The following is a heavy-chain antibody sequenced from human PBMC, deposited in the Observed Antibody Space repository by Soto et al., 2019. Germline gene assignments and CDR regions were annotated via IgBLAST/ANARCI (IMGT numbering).Heavy chain of an antibody. CDR3: TRHTVDY. J-gene: IGHJ4*02. V-gene: IGHV3-73*02. CDR1: GFSFSDSA. D-gene: IGHD4-4*01. Sequence: EVQLVESGGGLVQPGGSLKLSCAASGFSFSDSAIHWVRQASGKGPEWVGRTRSKAHSYATAFAASVKGRFTISRDDSKNTVYLQMTSLKTEDTAVYYCTRHTVDYWGQGTLVTVSS. CDR2: TRSKAHSYAT.